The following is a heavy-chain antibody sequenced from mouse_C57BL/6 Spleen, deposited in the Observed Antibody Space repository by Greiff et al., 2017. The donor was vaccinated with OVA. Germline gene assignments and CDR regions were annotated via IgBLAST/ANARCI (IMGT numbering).Heavy chain of an antibody. Sequence: VMLVESGAELVRPGASVKLSCKASGYTFTDYYINWVKQRPGQGLEWIARIYPGSGNTYYNEKFKGKATLTAEKSSSTAYMQLSSLTSEDSAVYFCAREENMSTTRDFDVWGTGTTVTVSS. J-gene: IGHJ1*03. D-gene: IGHD2-4*01. V-gene: IGHV1-76*01. CDR2: IYPGSGNT. CDR3: AREENMSTTRDFDV. CDR1: GYTFTDYY.